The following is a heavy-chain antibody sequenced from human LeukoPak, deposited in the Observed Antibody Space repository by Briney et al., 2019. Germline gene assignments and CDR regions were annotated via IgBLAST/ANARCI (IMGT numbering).Heavy chain of an antibody. CDR1: NYIFSSYG. V-gene: IGHV1-18*01. CDR3: ARDGSGVWFDY. Sequence: ASVRVSCKASNYIFSSYGISWARQAPGQGFEWMAWINAYNGDTNYAQKFQGRVALTTDTSTSTAYMELRNLRSDNTATYYCARDGSGVWFDYWGQGTLVTVSS. CDR2: INAYNGDT. J-gene: IGHJ4*02. D-gene: IGHD3-10*01.